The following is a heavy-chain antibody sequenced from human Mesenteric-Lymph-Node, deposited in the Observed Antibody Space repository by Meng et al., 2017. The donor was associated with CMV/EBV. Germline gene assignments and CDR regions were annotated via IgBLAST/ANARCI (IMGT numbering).Heavy chain of an antibody. D-gene: IGHD3-3*01. V-gene: IGHV3-30*02. CDR1: GINFNNYG. Sequence: GESLKISCAASGINFNNYGIHWVRQAPGKGLEWVAFIQYDGDKKYYADSVKGRFTISRDNSKNTLYLDMNSLRPDDTATYCCALDGQRVVLYYFDSWGQGTLVTVSS. CDR2: IQYDGDKK. CDR3: ALDGQRVVLYYFDS. J-gene: IGHJ4*02.